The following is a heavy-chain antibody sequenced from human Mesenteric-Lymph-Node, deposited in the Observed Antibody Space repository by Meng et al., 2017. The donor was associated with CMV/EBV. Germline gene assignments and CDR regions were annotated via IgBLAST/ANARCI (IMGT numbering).Heavy chain of an antibody. D-gene: IGHD1-14*01. Sequence: GESLKISCAASGFTFNTYAMHWVRQAPGKGLEWVSIIYSDGTTHYADSVKGRFTISRDSSKNTLNLQMNSLRAEGTAVYYCGRERGINFWGQGTLVTVSS. CDR3: GRERGINF. CDR1: GFTFNTYA. J-gene: IGHJ4*02. CDR2: IYSDGTT. V-gene: IGHV3-NL1*01.